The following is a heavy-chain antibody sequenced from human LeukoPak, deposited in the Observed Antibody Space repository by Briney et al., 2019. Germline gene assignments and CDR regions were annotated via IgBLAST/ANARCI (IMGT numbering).Heavy chain of an antibody. Sequence: ASETLSLTCTVSGGSISSGSYYWSWIRQPAGKGLEWIGRIYTSGSTNYNPSLKSRVTISVDTSKNQFSLKLSSVTAADTAVYYRARDESYGPFDYWGQGTLVTVSS. CDR3: ARDESYGPFDY. D-gene: IGHD5-18*01. CDR2: IYTSGST. J-gene: IGHJ4*02. V-gene: IGHV4-61*02. CDR1: GGSISSGSYY.